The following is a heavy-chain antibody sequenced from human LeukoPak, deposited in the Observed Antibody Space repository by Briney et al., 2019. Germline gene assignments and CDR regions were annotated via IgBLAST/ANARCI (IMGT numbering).Heavy chain of an antibody. Sequence: GSLRLSCAASGFTFSSYGMHWVRQAPGKGLEWVAVISYDGSNKYYADSVKGRFTISRDNSKNTLYLQMNSLRAEDTAVYYCAKADNTNYYDSTGLDYWGQGTLVTVSS. CDR3: AKADNTNYYDSTGLDY. J-gene: IGHJ4*02. V-gene: IGHV3-30*18. CDR2: ISYDGSNK. D-gene: IGHD3-22*01. CDR1: GFTFSSYG.